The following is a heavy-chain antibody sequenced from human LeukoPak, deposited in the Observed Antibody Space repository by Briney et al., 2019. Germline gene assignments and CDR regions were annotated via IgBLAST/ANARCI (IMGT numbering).Heavy chain of an antibody. CDR3: TRLFDNAFDI. D-gene: IGHD2-21*01. Sequence: GGSLRLSCAASGFTFSGSAIHWVRQASGKGLEWVGRIRSKTNNYATAYAASVKGRFTNSRDDSKSTAYLQMNSLKTEDTAVYYCTRLFDNAFDIWGRGTMVTVSS. CDR1: GFTFSGSA. CDR2: IRSKTNNYAT. J-gene: IGHJ3*02. V-gene: IGHV3-73*01.